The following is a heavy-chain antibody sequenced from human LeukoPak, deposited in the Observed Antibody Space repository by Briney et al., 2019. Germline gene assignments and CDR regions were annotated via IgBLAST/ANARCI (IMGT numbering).Heavy chain of an antibody. Sequence: GGSLRLSCAASGFSFSTHGMHWVRQTPGKGLEWVATIWTDGSNKFYADSVKGRFTISRDDSKNTLYLQMNSLRAEDTAVYSCTRDPQGSGYAFDYWGQGTLVTVSS. J-gene: IGHJ4*02. CDR2: IWTDGSNK. D-gene: IGHD3-3*01. CDR1: GFSFSTHG. V-gene: IGHV3-33*01. CDR3: TRDPQGSGYAFDY.